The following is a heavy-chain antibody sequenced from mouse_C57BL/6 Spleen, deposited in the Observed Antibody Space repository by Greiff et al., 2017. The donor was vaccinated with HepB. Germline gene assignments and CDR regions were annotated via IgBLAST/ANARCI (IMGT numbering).Heavy chain of an antibody. CDR3: ARAITTVAGAMDY. J-gene: IGHJ4*01. D-gene: IGHD1-1*01. CDR1: GYTFTSYW. V-gene: IGHV1-7*01. CDR2: INPSSGYT. Sequence: VQLQQSGAELAKPGASVKLSCKASGYTFTSYWMHWVKQRPGQGLEWIGYINPSSGYTKYNQKFKDKATLTADKSSSTAYMQLSSLTYEDSAVSYCARAITTVAGAMDYWGQGTSVTVSS.